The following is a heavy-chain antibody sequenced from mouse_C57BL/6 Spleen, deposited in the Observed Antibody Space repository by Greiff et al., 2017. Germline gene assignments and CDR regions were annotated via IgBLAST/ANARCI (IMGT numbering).Heavy chain of an antibody. D-gene: IGHD2-4*01. CDR2: IYPGDGDT. V-gene: IGHV1-82*01. CDR3: AGLYDYDVTFDD. Sequence: QVQLQQSGPELVKPGASVKISCKASGYAFSSSWMNWVKQRPGKGLEWIGRIYPGDGDTNYNGKFKGKATLTADKSSSTAYMQLSSLTSEDSAVYFCAGLYDYDVTFDDWGQGTTLTVSS. J-gene: IGHJ2*01. CDR1: GYAFSSSW.